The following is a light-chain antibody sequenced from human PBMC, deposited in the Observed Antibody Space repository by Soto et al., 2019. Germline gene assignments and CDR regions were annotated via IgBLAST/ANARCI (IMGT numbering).Light chain of an antibody. J-gene: IGKJ1*01. V-gene: IGKV3-20*01. Sequence: EIVLTQSPGTLSLSPGERATLSCRASQSVSSSYLAWYQQKPGQAPRLLIYAASSRATGIPDRFSGSGSGTDFTLTISRLEPEDFAVYYRQQYGSSPRTFGQGTKVNIK. CDR2: AAS. CDR3: QQYGSSPRT. CDR1: QSVSSSY.